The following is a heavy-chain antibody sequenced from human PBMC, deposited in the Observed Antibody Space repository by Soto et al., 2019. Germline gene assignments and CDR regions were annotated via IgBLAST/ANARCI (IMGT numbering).Heavy chain of an antibody. CDR1: GYTFTGYY. V-gene: IGHV1-2*04. J-gene: IGHJ4*02. CDR3: ARDSLGTYYYDSSGYYELDY. D-gene: IGHD3-22*01. Sequence: ASVKVSCKASGYTFTGYYMHWVRQAPGQGLEWMGWINPNSGGTNYAQKFQGWVTMTRDTSISTAYMELSRLRSDDTAVYYCARDSLGTYYYDSSGYYELDYWGQGTLVTVSS. CDR2: INPNSGGT.